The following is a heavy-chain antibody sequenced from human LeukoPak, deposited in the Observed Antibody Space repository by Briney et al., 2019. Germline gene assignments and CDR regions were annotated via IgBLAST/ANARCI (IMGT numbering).Heavy chain of an antibody. V-gene: IGHV3-23*01. Sequence: PGGSLRLSCAASGFTFSSYAMSWVRQAPGKGLEWVSAISGSGGSTYYADSVKGRFTISRDNSKNTLYLQMNSLIAEDTAVYYCAKDVRIAVAGNLDAFDIWGQGTMVTVSS. J-gene: IGHJ3*02. D-gene: IGHD6-19*01. CDR2: ISGSGGST. CDR1: GFTFSSYA. CDR3: AKDVRIAVAGNLDAFDI.